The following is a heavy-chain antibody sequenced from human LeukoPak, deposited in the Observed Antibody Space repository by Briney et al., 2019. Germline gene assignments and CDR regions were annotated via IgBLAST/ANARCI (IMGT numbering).Heavy chain of an antibody. V-gene: IGHV3-21*01. CDR3: ARGGGYYCSGGSCYPYYFDY. J-gene: IGHJ4*02. CDR2: ISSSSSYI. CDR1: GFTFSSYS. Sequence: GGSLRLSCAASGFTFSSYSMNWVRQAPGKGLEWVSSISSSSSYIYYADSVKGRFTISRDNAKNSLYLQMNSLRAEDTAVYYCARGGGYYCSGGSCYPYYFDYWGQGTLVTVSS. D-gene: IGHD2-15*01.